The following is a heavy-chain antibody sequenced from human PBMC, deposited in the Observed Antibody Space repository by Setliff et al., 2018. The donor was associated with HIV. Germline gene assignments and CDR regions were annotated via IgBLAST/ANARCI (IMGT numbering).Heavy chain of an antibody. D-gene: IGHD6-19*01. CDR1: GGSISSYY. CDR2: IYQSGST. V-gene: IGHV4-59*08. CDR3: ARHYPRSDDAFDI. Sequence: SETLSLTCTVSGGSISSYYWSWIRQPPGKRLEWIGYIYQSGSTNYNPSLESRVTISVDTSKNQFSLRLSSVTAADTAVYYCARHYPRSDDAFDIWGQGTMVTVSS. J-gene: IGHJ3*02.